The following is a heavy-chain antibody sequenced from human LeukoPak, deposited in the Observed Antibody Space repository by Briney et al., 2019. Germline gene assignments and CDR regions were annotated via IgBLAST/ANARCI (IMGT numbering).Heavy chain of an antibody. CDR2: ISSSSSYI. D-gene: IGHD4-17*01. Sequence: GGSLRLSCAASGFTFSSYSMNWVRQAPGKGLEWVSSISSSSSYIYYADSVKGRFTISRDNAKNSLYLQMNSLRAEDTAVYYCARGPTTTVTTFYYFDYWGQGTLVTVSS. CDR3: ARGPTTTVTTFYYFDY. V-gene: IGHV3-21*01. CDR1: GFTFSSYS. J-gene: IGHJ4*02.